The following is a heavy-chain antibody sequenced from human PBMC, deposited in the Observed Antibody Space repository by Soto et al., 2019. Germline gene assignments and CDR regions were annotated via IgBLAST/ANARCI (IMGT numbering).Heavy chain of an antibody. J-gene: IGHJ6*02. D-gene: IGHD3-10*01. CDR3: AKDRGYGSGSLYGMDV. V-gene: IGHV3-23*01. CDR1: GFTFSSYA. CDR2: ISGSAGST. Sequence: EVQLLESGGGLVQPGGSLRLSCAASGFTFSSYAMSWVRQAPGNELEWVSTISGSAGSTYYGDSVKGRFTISRDNSKSALYLQLNSLRAEDTAVYYCAKDRGYGSGSLYGMDVWGQGTTVTVSS.